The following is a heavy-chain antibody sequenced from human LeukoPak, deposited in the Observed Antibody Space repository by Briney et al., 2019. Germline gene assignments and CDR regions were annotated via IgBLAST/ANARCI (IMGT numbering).Heavy chain of an antibody. D-gene: IGHD2-15*01. J-gene: IGHJ4*02. CDR3: AREGSSYTQKNFDF. CDR2: ITPSGGTT. V-gene: IGHV1-46*01. CDR1: GYTFINYY. Sequence: GASVKVSCKASGYTFINYYVHWVRQAPGQGLEWMGMITPSGGTTSYAQKFKSRVTMTRDMSTSTVYMDLSSLRSEDTAVYYCAREGSSYTQKNFDFWGQGTLVTVSS.